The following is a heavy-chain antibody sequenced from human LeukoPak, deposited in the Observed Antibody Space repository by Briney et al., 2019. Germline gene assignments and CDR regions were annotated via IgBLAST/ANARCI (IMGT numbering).Heavy chain of an antibody. J-gene: IGHJ3*02. V-gene: IGHV3-74*01. CDR1: GFTFSSYA. CDR3: GRHRIAVAGRDAFDI. CDR2: INSDGTT. Sequence: PGGSLRLSCAASGFTFSSYAMSWVRQAPGKGLVWVSRINSDGTTTYADSVKGRFTVSRDNTRNTLYLQMNSLRAEDTAVYYCGRHRIAVAGRDAFDIWGQGTTVTVSS. D-gene: IGHD6-19*01.